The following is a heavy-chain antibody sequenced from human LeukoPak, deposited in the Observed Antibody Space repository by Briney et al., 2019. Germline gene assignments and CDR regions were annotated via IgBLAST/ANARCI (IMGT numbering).Heavy chain of an antibody. CDR1: GGSISSFY. D-gene: IGHD6-13*01. J-gene: IGHJ2*01. V-gene: IGHV4-59*01. CDR3: ARTTAAGYWYFGL. Sequence: SETLSLTCTVSGGSISSFYWSWIRQPPGKGLEWIGYIYYSGSTNYNPSLKSRVTISIDTSKNQFSLKLSSVTAADTAMYYCARTTAAGYWYFGLWGRGTLVTVSS. CDR2: IYYSGST.